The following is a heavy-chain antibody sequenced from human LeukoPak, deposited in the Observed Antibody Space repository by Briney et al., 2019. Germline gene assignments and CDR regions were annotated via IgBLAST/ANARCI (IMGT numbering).Heavy chain of an antibody. J-gene: IGHJ6*03. CDR2: INHSGST. CDR3: ARVKDPGGYYYYYYMDI. CDR1: GGSFSGHY. D-gene: IGHD3-16*01. V-gene: IGHV4-34*01. Sequence: SEILSLTCAVYGGSFSGHYWTWIHQPPGKGLEWIGEINHSGSTNYNPSLKSRVTISVDTSKNQFSLKVSSVTAADTAVYYCARVKDPGGYYYYYYMDIWGKGNTVTVSS.